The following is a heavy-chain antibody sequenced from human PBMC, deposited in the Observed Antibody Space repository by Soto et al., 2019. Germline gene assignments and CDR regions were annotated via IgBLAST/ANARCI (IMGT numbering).Heavy chain of an antibody. J-gene: IGHJ4*02. D-gene: IGHD3-16*01. CDR1: GFTFSSYA. V-gene: IGHV3-64*01. Sequence: PGGSLRLSCAASGFTFSSYAMHWVRQAPGKGLEYVSAISSNGGSTYYANSVKGRFTISRDNSKNTLYLQMGSLRAEDMAVYYSARTPYDYIWGVGPRKKYYFDYWGQGTLVTVSS. CDR3: ARTPYDYIWGVGPRKKYYFDY. CDR2: ISSNGGST.